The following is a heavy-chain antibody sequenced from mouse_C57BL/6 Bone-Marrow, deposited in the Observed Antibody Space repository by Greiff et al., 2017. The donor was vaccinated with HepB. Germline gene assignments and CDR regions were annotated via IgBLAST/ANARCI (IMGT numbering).Heavy chain of an antibody. CDR2: ISNGGGST. V-gene: IGHV5-12*01. J-gene: IGHJ2*01. D-gene: IGHD3-2*02. CDR1: GFTFSDYY. CDR3: ARQLRLLYYFDY. Sequence: EVQLVESGGGLVQPGGSLKLSCAASGFTFSDYYMYWVRQTPEKRLEWVAYISNGGGSTYYPDTVKGRFTISRDNAKNTLYLQMSRLKSEDTAMYYCARQLRLLYYFDYWGQGTTLTVSS.